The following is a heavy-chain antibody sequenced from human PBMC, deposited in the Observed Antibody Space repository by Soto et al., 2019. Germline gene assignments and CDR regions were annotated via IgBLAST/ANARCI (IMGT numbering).Heavy chain of an antibody. Sequence: SETLSLTCTVSGGSISSYYWSWIRQPPGKGLEWIGYIYYSGSTNYNPSLKSRVTISVDTSKNQFSLKLSSVTAADTAVYYGASRVWSNVPCFAPWGRGSLVTVPS. V-gene: IGHV4-59*08. D-gene: IGHD3-16*01. CDR1: GGSISSYY. CDR2: IYYSGST. J-gene: IGHJ5*02. CDR3: ASRVWSNVPCFAP.